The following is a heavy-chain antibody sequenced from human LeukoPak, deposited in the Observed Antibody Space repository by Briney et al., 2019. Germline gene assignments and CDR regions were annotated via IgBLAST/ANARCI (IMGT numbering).Heavy chain of an antibody. CDR2: ISAYNGNT. J-gene: IGHJ4*02. Sequence: ASVKVSCKASGYTFTSYDINWVRQATGQGLEWMRWISAYNGNTNYAQKLQGRVTMTTDTSTSTAYMELRSLRSDDTAVYYCARDQDTIFGVVMIDYWGQGTLVTVSS. V-gene: IGHV1-18*01. CDR3: ARDQDTIFGVVMIDY. D-gene: IGHD3-3*01. CDR1: GYTFTSYD.